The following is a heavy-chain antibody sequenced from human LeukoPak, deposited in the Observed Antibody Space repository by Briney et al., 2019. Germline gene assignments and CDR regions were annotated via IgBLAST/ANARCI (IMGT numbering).Heavy chain of an antibody. CDR1: GFTFSSYA. CDR3: VSLTTVTTARFY. Sequence: GRSLRLSCAASGFTFSSYAMHWVRQAPGKGLEWVSAISGSGGSTYYADSVKGRFTISRDNSKNTLYLQMNSLRAEDTAVYYCVSLTTVTTARFYWGQGTLVTVSS. CDR2: ISGSGGST. D-gene: IGHD4-17*01. J-gene: IGHJ4*02. V-gene: IGHV3-23*01.